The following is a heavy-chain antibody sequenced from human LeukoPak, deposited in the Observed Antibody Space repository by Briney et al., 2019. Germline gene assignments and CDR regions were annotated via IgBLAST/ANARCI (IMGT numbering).Heavy chain of an antibody. CDR2: INHSGST. CDR3: ARVWSGYYREFDY. V-gene: IGHV4-34*01. CDR1: GGSFSGYY. Sequence: PSETLSLTCAVYGGSFSGYYWSWIRQPPGKGLEWIGEINHSGSTNYNPSLKSRVTISVDTSKNQFSLKLSSVTAADTAVYYCARVWSGYYREFDYWGQGTLVTVSS. D-gene: IGHD3-3*01. J-gene: IGHJ4*02.